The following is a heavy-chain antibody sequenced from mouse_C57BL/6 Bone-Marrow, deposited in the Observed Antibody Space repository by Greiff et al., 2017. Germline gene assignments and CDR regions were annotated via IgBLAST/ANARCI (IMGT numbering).Heavy chain of an antibody. Sequence: EVKLVESGGGLVQPGGSLKLSCAASGFTFSDYYMYWVRQTPEKRLEWVAYISNGGGSTYYPDTVKGRFTISRDNAKNTLYLQMSRLKSEDTAMYYCARQDFSSPYYFDYWGQGTTLTVSS. CDR3: ARQDFSSPYYFDY. V-gene: IGHV5-12*01. D-gene: IGHD1-1*01. CDR1: GFTFSDYY. CDR2: ISNGGGST. J-gene: IGHJ2*01.